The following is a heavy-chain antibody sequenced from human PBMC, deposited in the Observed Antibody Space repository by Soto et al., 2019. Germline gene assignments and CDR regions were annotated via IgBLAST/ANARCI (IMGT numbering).Heavy chain of an antibody. J-gene: IGHJ6*02. CDR3: VRHGRPSGMCV. CDR1: GGSIRSEGHY. V-gene: IGHV4-39*01. CDR2: MHYSGIT. Sequence: PSETLSLTCTVSGGSIRSEGHYWAWIRRPPGKGLQWIATMHYSGITNYDASLKSRVTIYVDTSQNQFSLSLSSVTAADTAVYYCVRHGRPSGMCVWGQGTTVTVSS. D-gene: IGHD1-26*01.